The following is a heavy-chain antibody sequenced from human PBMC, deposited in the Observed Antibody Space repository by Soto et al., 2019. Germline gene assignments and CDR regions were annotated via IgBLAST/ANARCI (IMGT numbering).Heavy chain of an antibody. CDR2: ISYDGSNK. D-gene: IGHD3-22*01. Sequence: GGSLRLSCAASGFTFSSYGMHWVRQAPGKGLEWVAVISYDGSNKYYADSVKGRFTISRDNSKNTLYLQMNSLRAEDTAVYYCAKDRDYYDTNWFDPWGQGTLVTVSS. CDR3: AKDRDYYDTNWFDP. CDR1: GFTFSSYG. J-gene: IGHJ5*02. V-gene: IGHV3-30*18.